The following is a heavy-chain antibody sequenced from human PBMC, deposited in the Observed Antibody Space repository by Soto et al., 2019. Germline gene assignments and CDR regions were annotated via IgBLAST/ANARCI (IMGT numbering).Heavy chain of an antibody. CDR2: IYHSGST. CDR1: SGSFSSNNW. Sequence: QVQLQESGPGLVKPSGTLSVTCAVPSGSFSSNNWWSWVRQPPGKGLEWIGDIYHSGSTNYNPSLWVRVRIPVDMTTNLLALKLRFVTCADAAVYYCAIVPLRVKGNSYVLGVGWFGPWGQGTLVTVSS. J-gene: IGHJ5*02. CDR3: AIVPLRVKGNSYVLGVGWFGP. V-gene: IGHV4-4*02. D-gene: IGHD3-10*02.